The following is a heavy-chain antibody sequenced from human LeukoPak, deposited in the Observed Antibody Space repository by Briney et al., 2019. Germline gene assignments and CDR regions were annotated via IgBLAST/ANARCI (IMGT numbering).Heavy chain of an antibody. D-gene: IGHD3-22*01. CDR1: GASISSGDYY. V-gene: IGHV4-30-4*08. CDR3: ARERGYYYDSSGYYYFDY. CDR2: IYYSGST. Sequence: SETLSLTCTVSGASISSGDYYWSWIRQPPGKGLEWIGYIYYSGSTYYNPSLKSRVTISVDTSKNQFSLKLSSVTAADTAVYYCARERGYYYDSSGYYYFDYWGQGTLVTVSS. J-gene: IGHJ4*02.